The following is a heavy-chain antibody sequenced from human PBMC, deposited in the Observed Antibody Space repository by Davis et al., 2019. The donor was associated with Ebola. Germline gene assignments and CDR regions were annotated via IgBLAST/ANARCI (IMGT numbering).Heavy chain of an antibody. CDR1: GFTLTNAW. CDR2: IKQDGSEK. CDR3: ARGGASRFDY. V-gene: IGHV3-7*01. J-gene: IGHJ4*02. Sequence: GESLKISCAGSGFTLTNAWMSWVRQAPGKGLEWVANIKQDGSEKYYVDSMKGRFTISRDNAKNSLYLQMNSLRAEDTAVYYCARGGASRFDYWGQGTLVTVSS. D-gene: IGHD1-26*01.